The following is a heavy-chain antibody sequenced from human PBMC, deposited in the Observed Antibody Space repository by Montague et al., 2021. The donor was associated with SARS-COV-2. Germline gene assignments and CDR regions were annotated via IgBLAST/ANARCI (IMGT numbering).Heavy chain of an antibody. CDR3: ARAVSVRRAVNWFDP. CDR1: GGSMSDHY. J-gene: IGHJ5*02. Sequence: SETLSLTCTVSGGSMSDHYWAWIRQPPGKGLEWLAYIYYSGGINSNASLKSRVSMSVGTSKNQFSLKLTSVTAADTAVYYCARAVSVRRAVNWFDPWGQGTLVTVSS. V-gene: IGHV4-59*11. CDR2: IYYSGGI. D-gene: IGHD3-10*01.